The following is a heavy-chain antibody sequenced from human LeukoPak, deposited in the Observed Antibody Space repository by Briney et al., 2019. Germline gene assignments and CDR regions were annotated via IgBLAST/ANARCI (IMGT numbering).Heavy chain of an antibody. CDR2: IYYSGST. J-gene: IGHJ5*02. CDR3: ARRRDCTNGVCAHVTGFDL. V-gene: IGHV4-59*11. D-gene: IGHD2-8*01. Sequence: PSETLSLTCAVSGGSISSHYWSWIPQPPGKGLERGGDIYYSGSTKYNPSLKSRVTISVDTSKTQFSLKLSSVTAADTAVYYCARRRDCTNGVCAHVTGFDLWGQGTLVTVSS. CDR1: GGSISSHY.